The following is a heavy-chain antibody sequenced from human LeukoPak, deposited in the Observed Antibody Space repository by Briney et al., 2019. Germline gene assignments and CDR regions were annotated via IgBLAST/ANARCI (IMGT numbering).Heavy chain of an antibody. CDR1: GFTFSDYA. D-gene: IGHD1-7*01. CDR2: ISKYGSDK. J-gene: IGHJ4*02. V-gene: IGHV3-30-3*01. CDR3: ARDYWWNYDY. Sequence: GRSLRLSCAASGFTFSDYAMHWVRQAPGKGLEWVAVISKYGSDKYYPGSVRGRFTISRDNSKNTIYLQMDSLRAEDTAIYYCARDYWWNYDYWGQGTLVTVSS.